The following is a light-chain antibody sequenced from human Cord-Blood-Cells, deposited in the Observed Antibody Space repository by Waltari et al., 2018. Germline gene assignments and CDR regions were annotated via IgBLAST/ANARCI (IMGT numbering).Light chain of an antibody. J-gene: IGLJ3*02. CDR3: SSYTSSSTWV. Sequence: SALTQPASVSGSPGQSITISCTGTSSDGGGYNYVSWYQQHPGKAPKLMIYDVSTRPSGVSNRFSGSKSGNTASLTISGLQAEDEADYYCSSYTSSSTWVFGGGTKLTVL. CDR1: SSDGGGYNY. V-gene: IGLV2-14*03. CDR2: DVS.